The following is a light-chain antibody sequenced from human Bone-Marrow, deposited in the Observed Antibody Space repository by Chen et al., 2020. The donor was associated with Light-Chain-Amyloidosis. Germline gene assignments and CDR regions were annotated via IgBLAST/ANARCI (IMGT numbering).Light chain of an antibody. V-gene: IGLV3-21*02. J-gene: IGLJ3*02. CDR3: QVWDRSSDRPV. Sequence: SYVLTQPSSVSVAPGQTATIACWGNNIGSTSVHWYQQTPGQAPLLVVYDDSDRPSGIPERLSGAHSGNTANLTISSVEAGDEADYYCQVWDRSSDRPVFGGRTKLTVL. CDR2: DDS. CDR1: NIGSTS.